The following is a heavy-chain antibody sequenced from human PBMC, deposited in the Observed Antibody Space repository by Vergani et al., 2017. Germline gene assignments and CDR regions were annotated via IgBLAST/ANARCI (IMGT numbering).Heavy chain of an antibody. V-gene: IGHV3-33*01. J-gene: IGHJ4*02. CDR1: GFTFSSYG. CDR3: ARDAKRGYVPIQYYFDY. Sequence: QVQLVESGGGVVQPGRSLRLSCAASGFTFSSYGMHWVRQAPGKGLGWVAVIWYDGGNKYYADSVKGRFTISRDNSKNTLYLQMNSLRAEDTAVYYCARDAKRGYVPIQYYFDYWGQGTLVTVSS. D-gene: IGHD5-18*01. CDR2: IWYDGGNK.